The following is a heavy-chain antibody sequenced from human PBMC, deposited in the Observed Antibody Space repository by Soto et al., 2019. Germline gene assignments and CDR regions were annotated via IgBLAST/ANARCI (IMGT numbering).Heavy chain of an antibody. J-gene: IGHJ6*01. Sequence: ASVKVSCKASGYTFTTYYISWARQAPGQGLEWMGWISAYNGNTKYAQKLQGRVTMTTDTSTSTAYMELRSLRSDDTAVYYCARDNPPMGVWGQGTTVTVSS. CDR1: GYTFTTYY. V-gene: IGHV1-18*01. CDR3: ARDNPPMGV. CDR2: ISAYNGNT.